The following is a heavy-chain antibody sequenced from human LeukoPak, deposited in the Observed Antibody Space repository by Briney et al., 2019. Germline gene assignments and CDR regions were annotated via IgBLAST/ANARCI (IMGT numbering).Heavy chain of an antibody. CDR2: IKQDGSEK. D-gene: IGHD3-22*01. V-gene: IGHV3-7*01. J-gene: IGHJ4*02. Sequence: GGSLRLSCAVSGFTFSSYWMSWVRQAPGKGLEWVANIKQDGSEKYYVDSVKGRFTISRDNAKNSLYLQMNSLRAEDTAVYYCAREVAPTYYYDSSGYYYFDYWGQGTLVTVSS. CDR1: GFTFSSYW. CDR3: AREVAPTYYYDSSGYYYFDY.